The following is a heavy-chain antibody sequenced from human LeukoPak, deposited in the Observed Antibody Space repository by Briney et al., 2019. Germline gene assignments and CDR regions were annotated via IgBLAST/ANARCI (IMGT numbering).Heavy chain of an antibody. D-gene: IGHD3-10*01. Sequence: GGSLRLSCAASGFTFSNAWMSWVRQAPGKGLEWVGRIKNKADGGTTDYAAPVKGSFTISRDDSKNTLYLQMNSLKTEDTALYYCTAYYYGSGSNYNDYWGQGTLVTVSS. J-gene: IGHJ4*02. CDR1: GFTFSNAW. V-gene: IGHV3-15*01. CDR3: TAYYYGSGSNYNDY. CDR2: IKNKADGGTT.